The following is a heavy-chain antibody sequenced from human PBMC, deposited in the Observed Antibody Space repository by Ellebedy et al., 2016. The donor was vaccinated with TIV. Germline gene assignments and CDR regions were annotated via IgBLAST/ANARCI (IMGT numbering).Heavy chain of an antibody. CDR2: INSDGSRT. CDR1: GFTFSSYW. Sequence: GESLKISCAASGFTFSSYWMHWVRQAPGKGLVWVSLINSDGSRTTYADSVKGRFPISRDNAKNTLYLQMNSLRAEDTAVYYCASRGVAVQGADYWGQGTLVTVSS. D-gene: IGHD3-10*01. V-gene: IGHV3-74*01. J-gene: IGHJ4*02. CDR3: ASRGVAVQGADY.